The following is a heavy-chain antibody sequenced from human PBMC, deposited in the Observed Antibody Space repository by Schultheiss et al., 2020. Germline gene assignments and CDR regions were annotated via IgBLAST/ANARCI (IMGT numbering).Heavy chain of an antibody. CDR2: IEHNGNT. CDR1: DGPFMNYF. J-gene: IGHJ4*02. CDR3: ARGEGDLRLTDY. Sequence: SETLSLTCVVSDGPFMNYFWTWLRQSPKMGLEWIGEIEHNGNTKYNPSPGSRLIMSVDASSKQFSLKLTSVSAADSGTYYCARGEGDLRLTDYWGQGVQVTVSS. V-gene: IGHV4-34*10. D-gene: IGHD3-16*01.